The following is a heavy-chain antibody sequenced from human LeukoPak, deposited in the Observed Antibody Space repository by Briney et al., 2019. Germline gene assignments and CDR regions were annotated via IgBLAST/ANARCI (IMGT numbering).Heavy chain of an antibody. V-gene: IGHV4-34*01. CDR3: ARKNRLMLSSHFDY. D-gene: IGHD2-8*01. CDR2: INHSGST. Sequence: SETLSLTCTVSGGSISIYYWSWIRQPPGKGLEWIGEINHSGSTNYNPSLKSRVTISVDTSKNQFSLKLSSVTAADTAVYYCARKNRLMLSSHFDYWGQGTLVTVSS. CDR1: GGSISIYY. J-gene: IGHJ4*02.